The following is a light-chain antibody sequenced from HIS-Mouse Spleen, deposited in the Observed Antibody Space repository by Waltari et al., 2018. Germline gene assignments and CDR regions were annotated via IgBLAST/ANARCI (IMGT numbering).Light chain of an antibody. V-gene: IGLV2-14*03. CDR3: SSYTSSSTLV. J-gene: IGLJ1*01. Sequence: QSALTQPASVSGSPGQSITISCTGTSSDVGGYNYVSWYQPHPGKAPKLIIYDVSNRPSGVSNRFSGSKSGNTASLTISGLQAEDEADYYCSSYTSSSTLVFGTGTKVTVL. CDR1: SSDVGGYNY. CDR2: DVS.